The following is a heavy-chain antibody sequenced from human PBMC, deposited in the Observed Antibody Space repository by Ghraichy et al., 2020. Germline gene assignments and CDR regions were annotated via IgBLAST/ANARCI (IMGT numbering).Heavy chain of an antibody. J-gene: IGHJ4*02. CDR3: ARAALEGIVVVPAAIWSFDY. CDR1: GGTFSSYT. D-gene: IGHD2-2*02. V-gene: IGHV1-69*02. CDR2: IIPILGIA. Sequence: SVKVSCKASGGTFSSYTISWVRQAPGQGLEWMGRIIPILGIANYAQKFQGRVTITADKSTSTAYMELSSLRSEDTAVYYCARAALEGIVVVPAAIWSFDYWGQGTLVTVSS.